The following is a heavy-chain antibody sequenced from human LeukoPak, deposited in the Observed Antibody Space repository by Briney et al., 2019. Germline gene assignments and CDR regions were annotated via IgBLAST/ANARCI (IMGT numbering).Heavy chain of an antibody. CDR1: GFTFSSYW. J-gene: IGHJ4*02. CDR2: IKQDGSEK. Sequence: GGSLRLSCAASGFTFSSYWMSWVRQAPGKGLEWVANIKQDGSEKYYVDSVKGRFTISRDNAKNSLYLQMNSLRDEDTAAYYCASSGSYRFDYWGQGTLVTVSS. V-gene: IGHV3-7*01. D-gene: IGHD1-26*01. CDR3: ASSGSYRFDY.